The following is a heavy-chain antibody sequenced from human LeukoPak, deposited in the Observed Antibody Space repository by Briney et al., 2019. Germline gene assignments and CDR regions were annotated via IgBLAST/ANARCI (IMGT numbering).Heavy chain of an antibody. CDR3: AKDRRVKNWDDAFDI. CDR1: GFIVSGDF. D-gene: IGHD3-10*01. V-gene: IGHV3-23*01. J-gene: IGHJ3*02. CDR2: ISGSGGST. Sequence: PGGSLRLSCAASGFIVSGDFMSWVRQAPGKGLEWVSAISGSGGSTYYADSVKGRFTISRDNSKNTLYLQMNSLRAEDTAVYYCAKDRRVKNWDDAFDIWGQGTMVTVSS.